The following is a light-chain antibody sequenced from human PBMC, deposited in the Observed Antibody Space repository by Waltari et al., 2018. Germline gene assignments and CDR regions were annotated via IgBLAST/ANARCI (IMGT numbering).Light chain of an antibody. Sequence: SYELTQPPSVSVSPGQTARITCYGETLPRKFAYWYQQKSGQAPVLVSFEDNKRPSGVPERFSGSISGTTATLTISGAQVEDEADYYCSSVDSSFKGLFGAGTKVTVL. CDR1: TLPRKF. CDR2: EDN. CDR3: SSVDSSFKGL. V-gene: IGLV3-10*01. J-gene: IGLJ1*01.